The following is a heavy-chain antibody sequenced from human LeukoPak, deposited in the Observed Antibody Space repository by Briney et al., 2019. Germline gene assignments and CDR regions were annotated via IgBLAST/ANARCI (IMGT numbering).Heavy chain of an antibody. CDR1: GGSISSGSYY. V-gene: IGHV4-61*10. D-gene: IGHD3-22*01. Sequence: PSETLSLTCTVSGGSISSGSYYWSWIRQPAGKGLEWIGYIYYSGSTNYNPSLKSRVTISVDTSKNQFSLKLSSVTAADTAVYYCARLAHSSYYYYYYYMDVWGKGTTVTVSS. CDR2: IYYSGST. CDR3: ARLAHSSYYYYYYYMDV. J-gene: IGHJ6*03.